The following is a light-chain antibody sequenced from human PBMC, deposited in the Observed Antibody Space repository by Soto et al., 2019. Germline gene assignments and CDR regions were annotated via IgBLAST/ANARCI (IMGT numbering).Light chain of an antibody. V-gene: IGKV3-15*01. CDR1: QSVSSN. Sequence: EIVMTQFHATLSVSPGASATLSCRASQSVSSNLAWYKHQPGQAPRLLIYGASTRATGIPARVSGSGSGTEFTLTLSSLQPEDWAVDDGQQYNNWPSWLGQGPKVDI. CDR3: QQYNNWPSW. CDR2: GAS. J-gene: IGKJ1*01.